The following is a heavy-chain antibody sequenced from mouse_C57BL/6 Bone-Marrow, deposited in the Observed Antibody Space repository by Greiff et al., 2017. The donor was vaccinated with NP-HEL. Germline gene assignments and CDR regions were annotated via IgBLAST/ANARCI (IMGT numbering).Heavy chain of an antibody. V-gene: IGHV1-64*01. CDR2: IHPNSGST. Sequence: VQLQQPGAELVKPGASVKLSCKASGYTFTSYWMHWVKQRPGQGLEWIGMIHPNSGSTNYNEKFKSKATLTVDKSSSTAYMQLSSLTSEDSAVYYCARRGGSSCYYYAMDYWGHGTSVTVSS. D-gene: IGHD1-1*01. CDR1: GYTFTSYW. CDR3: ARRGGSSCYYYAMDY. J-gene: IGHJ4*01.